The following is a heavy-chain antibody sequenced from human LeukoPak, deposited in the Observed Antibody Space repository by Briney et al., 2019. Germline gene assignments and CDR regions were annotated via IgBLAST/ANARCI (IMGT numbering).Heavy chain of an antibody. V-gene: IGHV1-69*04. CDR2: IIPILGIA. J-gene: IGHJ6*02. CDR3: AREGPEYYDILTGYFSLNGMDV. Sequence: SVKVSCKASGGTFSSYTISWVRQAPGQGLEWMGRIIPILGIANYAQKFQGRVTITADKSTSTAYMELSSLRSEDTAVYYCAREGPEYYDILTGYFSLNGMDVWSQGTTVTVSS. D-gene: IGHD3-9*01. CDR1: GGTFSSYT.